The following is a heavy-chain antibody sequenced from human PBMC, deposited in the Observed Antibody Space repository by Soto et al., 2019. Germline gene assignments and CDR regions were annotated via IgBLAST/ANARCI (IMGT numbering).Heavy chain of an antibody. Sequence: GGSLRLSCAASGFTFSSYGMHWVRQAPGKGLEWVAVISYDGSNKYYADSVKGRFTISRDNSKNTLYLQMNSLRAEDTAVYYCAKHVPGYEYYFDYWGQGTLVTVSS. D-gene: IGHD6-13*01. CDR2: ISYDGSNK. CDR3: AKHVPGYEYYFDY. CDR1: GFTFSSYG. V-gene: IGHV3-30*18. J-gene: IGHJ4*02.